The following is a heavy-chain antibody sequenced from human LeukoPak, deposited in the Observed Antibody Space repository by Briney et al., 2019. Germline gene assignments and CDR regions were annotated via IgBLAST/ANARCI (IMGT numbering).Heavy chain of an antibody. CDR3: AGRGDTRGCYLPGFDS. V-gene: IGHV3-23*01. CDR2: ISRSGGTT. J-gene: IGHJ4*02. Sequence: GGSLRLSCAASGFTFSPYAMSWVRQAPGKGLGWVSVISRSGGTTHYADSVKGRFTISRDNAKTPLYLEMNSLGAEDTALYYCAGRGDTRGCYLPGFDSWGQGTLVTVSS. CDR1: GFTFSPYA. D-gene: IGHD6-19*01.